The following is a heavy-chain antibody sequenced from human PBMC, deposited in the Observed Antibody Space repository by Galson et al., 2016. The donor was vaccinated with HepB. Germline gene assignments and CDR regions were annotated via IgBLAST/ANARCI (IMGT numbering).Heavy chain of an antibody. CDR2: IYYTGST. CDR1: GGSVSSNGYY. D-gene: IGHD2-15*01. J-gene: IGHJ6*02. Sequence: SETLSLTCTVSGGSVSSNGYYWSWIRQPPGKGPEWIGYIYYTGSTKYNPSLKSRVTISADTTMNQLSLRLSSVTVADTAVYYCASSFCSSGSCHPVYYYYGMHVWGQGTTVTVSS. V-gene: IGHV4-61*08. CDR3: ASSFCSSGSCHPVYYYYGMHV.